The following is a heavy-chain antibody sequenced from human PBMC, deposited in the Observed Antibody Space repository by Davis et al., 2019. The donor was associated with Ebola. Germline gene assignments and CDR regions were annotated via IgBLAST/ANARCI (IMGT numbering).Heavy chain of an antibody. Sequence: PGGSLRLSCAASGFTFSSYAMHWVRQAPGKGLEWVAVISYDGSNKYYADSVKGRFTISRDNSKNTLYLQMNSLRAEDTAVYYCARDRGVVAGTVRWIYYFDYWGQGTLVTVSS. CDR2: ISYDGSNK. J-gene: IGHJ4*02. V-gene: IGHV3-30-3*01. D-gene: IGHD6-19*01. CDR3: ARDRGVVAGTVRWIYYFDY. CDR1: GFTFSSYA.